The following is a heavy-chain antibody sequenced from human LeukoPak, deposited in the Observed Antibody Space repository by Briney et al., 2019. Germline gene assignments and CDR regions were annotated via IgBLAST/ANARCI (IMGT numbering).Heavy chain of an antibody. D-gene: IGHD3-10*01. CDR1: GFTFSSYE. Sequence: PGGSLRLSCAASGFTFSSYEMNWVRQAPGKGLEWVSYISSSGSTIYYADSVQGRFTISRDNAKNSLYLQMNSLRAEDTAVYYCAREGALWFGESRAFDIWGQGTMVTVSS. J-gene: IGHJ3*02. CDR3: AREGALWFGESRAFDI. V-gene: IGHV3-48*03. CDR2: ISSSGSTI.